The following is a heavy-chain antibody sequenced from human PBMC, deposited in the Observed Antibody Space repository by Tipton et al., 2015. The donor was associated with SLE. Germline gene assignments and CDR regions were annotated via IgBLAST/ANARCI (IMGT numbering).Heavy chain of an antibody. CDR1: GVSIDGYY. V-gene: IGHV4-4*07. CDR3: ARDGGNSSVWFDY. CDR2: FYTSGNT. Sequence: LRLSCTVSGVSIDGYYWSWLRQPAGKGLEWIGHFYTSGNTNYNTIYNSSLKSRVTMSVDTSKNQFSLKLNSMIAADTAVYYCARDGGNSSVWFDYWGQGKLVTVSS. D-gene: IGHD3-16*01. J-gene: IGHJ4*02.